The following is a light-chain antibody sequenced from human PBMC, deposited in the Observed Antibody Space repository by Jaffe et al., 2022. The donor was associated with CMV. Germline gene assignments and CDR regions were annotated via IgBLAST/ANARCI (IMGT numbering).Light chain of an antibody. CDR2: ENN. CDR1: SGSIASNY. CDR3: QSYDSSPWV. J-gene: IGLJ3*02. V-gene: IGLV6-57*04. Sequence: NFMLTQPHSVSASPGETVTISCTRSSGSIASNYVQWYQQRPGSAPTTMIFENNQRPSGVPDRFSGSIDSSSNSASLIISGLKTEDEADYYCQSYDSSPWVFGGGTKLTVV.